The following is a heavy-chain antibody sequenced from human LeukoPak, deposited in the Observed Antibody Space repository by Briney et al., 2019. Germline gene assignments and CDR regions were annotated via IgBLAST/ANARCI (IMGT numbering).Heavy chain of an antibody. D-gene: IGHD4-17*01. CDR2: ISYIGST. CDR3: ARDSGTTGEVKFDP. J-gene: IGHJ5*02. V-gene: IGHV4-59*12. CDR1: GGSISNYY. Sequence: SETLSLTCTVSGGSISNYYWSWIRQPPGKGLEWIGYISYIGSTNYNPSLKSRVTISLDTSKDHFSLKLTSVTAADTAVYYCARDSGTTGEVKFDPWGQGTLVTVSS.